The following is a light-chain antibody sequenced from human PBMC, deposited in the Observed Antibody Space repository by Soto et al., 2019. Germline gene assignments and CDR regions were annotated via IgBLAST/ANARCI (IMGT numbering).Light chain of an antibody. CDR3: VLFAGYNNYV. Sequence: QSVLTQPPSASGSPGQSVTISCTGTSSDVGSYDYVSWYQQHPGKAPKLMIYEVSKRPSGVPDRFSGSKSGNTASLPVSGLHAEDEADYDCVLFAGYNNYVCGGGGKVTGL. CDR1: SSDVGSYDY. V-gene: IGLV2-8*01. CDR2: EVS. J-gene: IGLJ1*01.